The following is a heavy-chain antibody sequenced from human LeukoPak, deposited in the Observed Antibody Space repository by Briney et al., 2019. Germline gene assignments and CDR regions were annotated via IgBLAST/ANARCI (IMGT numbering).Heavy chain of an antibody. Sequence: ASVKASCKASGYTFTSYGISWVRQAPGQGLEWMGWISAYNGNTNYAQKLQGRVTMTTDTSTSTAYMELRSLRSDDTAVYYCARDWAEDYGSGSSNYWGQGTLVTVSS. J-gene: IGHJ4*02. V-gene: IGHV1-18*01. D-gene: IGHD3-10*01. CDR1: GYTFTSYG. CDR2: ISAYNGNT. CDR3: ARDWAEDYGSGSSNY.